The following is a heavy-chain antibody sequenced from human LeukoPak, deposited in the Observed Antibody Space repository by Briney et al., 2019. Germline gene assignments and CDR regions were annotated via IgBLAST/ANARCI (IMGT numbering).Heavy chain of an antibody. J-gene: IGHJ4*02. CDR1: GFTFNTYA. CDR3: VKRSPASTYFFDS. D-gene: IGHD2/OR15-2a*01. V-gene: IGHV3-23*01. Sequence: GGSLRLSCAASGFTFNTYAMSWVRQAPGKGLEWVSSIGNSGATTLYADSVKGRFTISRDNSKNTLYLQMHSLRDEDTAVYFCVKRSPASTYFFDSWGPGTLVTVSS. CDR2: IGNSGATT.